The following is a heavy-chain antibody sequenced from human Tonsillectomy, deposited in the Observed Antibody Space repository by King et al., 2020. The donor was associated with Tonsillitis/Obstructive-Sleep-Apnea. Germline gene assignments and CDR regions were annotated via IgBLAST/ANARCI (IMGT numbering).Heavy chain of an antibody. CDR2: INYNGGRT. D-gene: IGHD3-10*01. V-gene: IGHV3-64D*06. CDR3: ASEDYSDSGSNPD. Sequence: QLVQSGGGLAQPGGSLRLSCAASGFTFSSYAMHWVRQAPGKGLEFVSAINYNGGRTYYADSVKGRFTISRDNSKNTLYLQMSSLRAEDTAMYYCASEDYSDSGSNPDWGQGTLVTVSS. J-gene: IGHJ4*02. CDR1: GFTFSSYA.